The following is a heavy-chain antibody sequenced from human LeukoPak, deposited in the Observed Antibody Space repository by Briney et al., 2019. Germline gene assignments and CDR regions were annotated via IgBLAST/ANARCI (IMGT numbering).Heavy chain of an antibody. CDR1: GRSISSYY. CDR2: IYYSGST. V-gene: IGHV4-59*08. D-gene: IGHD6-13*01. Sequence: SETLSLTCTVSGRSISSYYWSWIRQPPGKGLEWIGYIYYSGSTNYNPSLKSRVTISVETSKNQFSLKLSSVTAADTAVYYCARSEGGSSWYPGAFDIWGQGTMVTVSS. J-gene: IGHJ3*02. CDR3: ARSEGGSSWYPGAFDI.